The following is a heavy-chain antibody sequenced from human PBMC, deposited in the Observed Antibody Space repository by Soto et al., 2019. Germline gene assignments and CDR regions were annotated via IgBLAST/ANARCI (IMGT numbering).Heavy chain of an antibody. CDR2: VSYTGTT. CDR1: GASVTTYTFY. V-gene: IGHV4-39*01. Sequence: SETLSLTCTVSGASVTTYTFYWGWIRQSPGKGLELIGSVSYTGTTHYNPSLRRRVTISVDGSENQFSLGLSSVTAADTAVYYCVRSGTALDIIVVPTDYWGQGMLVTVSS. J-gene: IGHJ4*02. D-gene: IGHD2-15*01. CDR3: VRSGTALDIIVVPTDY.